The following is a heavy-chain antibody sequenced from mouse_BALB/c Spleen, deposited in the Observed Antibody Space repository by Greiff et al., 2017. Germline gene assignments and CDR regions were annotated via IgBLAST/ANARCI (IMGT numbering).Heavy chain of an antibody. V-gene: IGHV5-12-1*01. CDR1: GFAFSSYD. Sequence: DVQLVESGGGLVKPGGSLKLSCAASGFAFSSYDMSWVRQTPEKRLEWVAYISSGGGSTYYPDTVKGRFTISRDNAKNTLYLQMSSLKSEDTAMYYCARHRTGTEIWFAYWGQGTLVTVSA. CDR2: ISSGGGST. J-gene: IGHJ3*01. CDR3: ARHRTGTEIWFAY. D-gene: IGHD4-1*01.